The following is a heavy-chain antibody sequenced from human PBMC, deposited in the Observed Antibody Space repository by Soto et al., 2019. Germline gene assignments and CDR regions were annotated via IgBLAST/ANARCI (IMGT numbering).Heavy chain of an antibody. Sequence: SETLSLTCTVSGGSISSYYWSWLRQPPGKGLVGIVYIYYSGSTNYNPSLKSRVTISVDTSKNQFSLKLSSVTAADTAVYYCARGYYDFWSGSSDAFDIWGQGTMVTVSS. CDR1: GGSISSYY. D-gene: IGHD3-3*01. J-gene: IGHJ3*02. CDR3: ARGYYDFWSGSSDAFDI. CDR2: IYYSGST. V-gene: IGHV4-59*01.